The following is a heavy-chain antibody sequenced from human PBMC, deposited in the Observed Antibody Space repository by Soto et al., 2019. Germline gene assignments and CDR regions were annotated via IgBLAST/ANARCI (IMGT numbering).Heavy chain of an antibody. J-gene: IGHJ5*02. CDR2: IYYSGST. CDR1: GGSISSGGYY. V-gene: IGHV4-31*03. CDR3: ARGGSGSYYNYPFDP. D-gene: IGHD3-10*01. Sequence: QVQLQESGPGLVKPSQTLSLTCTVSGGSISSGGYYWSWIRQHPGKGLEWIGYIYYSGSTYYNPSLKSRVTISVDTSKNQFSLKLSSVTAADTAVYYCARGGSGSYYNYPFDPWGQGTLLTVSS.